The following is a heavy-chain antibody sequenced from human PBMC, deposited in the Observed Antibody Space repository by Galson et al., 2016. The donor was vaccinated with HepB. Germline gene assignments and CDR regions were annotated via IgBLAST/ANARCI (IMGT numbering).Heavy chain of an antibody. J-gene: IGHJ4*02. CDR1: GGSITNGGYY. D-gene: IGHD1-26*01. CDR2: IYYTRRT. Sequence: TLSLTCTVSGGSITNGGYYWSWIRQHPGKGLEWIGSIYYTRRTYYTPSLKRRLTMSVDTSENQFSLKLSSVTAADTAVYYCARTWATIIDYFDYWGRGTLVTVSS. V-gene: IGHV4-31*03. CDR3: ARTWATIIDYFDY.